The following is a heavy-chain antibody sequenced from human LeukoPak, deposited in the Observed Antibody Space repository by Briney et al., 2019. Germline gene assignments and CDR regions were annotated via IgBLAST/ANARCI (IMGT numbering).Heavy chain of an antibody. CDR1: GYTFTSYY. Sequence: GASVKVSCKASGYTFTSYYMHWVRQAPGQGLEWMGIINPSGGSTSYAQKFQGRVTMTRDTSTSTVYMELSSLRSEDTAVYYCARDLRKQPDQDYGDYVIRDYGMDVWGQGTTVTVSS. CDR2: INPSGGST. CDR3: ARDLRKQPDQDYGDYVIRDYGMDV. V-gene: IGHV1-46*01. D-gene: IGHD4-17*01. J-gene: IGHJ6*02.